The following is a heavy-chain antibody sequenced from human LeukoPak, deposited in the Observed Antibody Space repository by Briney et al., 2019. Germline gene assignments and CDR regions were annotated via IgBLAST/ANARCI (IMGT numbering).Heavy chain of an antibody. CDR2: ISWNSGSI. CDR3: AKDTECDDILTGCGYFDY. Sequence: GGSLRLSCAASGFTFDDYAMHWVRQAPGKGLEWVSGISWNSGSIGYADSVKGRFTISRDNAKNSLYLQMNSLRAEDTALYYCAKDTECDDILTGCGYFDYWGQGTLVTVSS. CDR1: GFTFDDYA. J-gene: IGHJ4*02. V-gene: IGHV3-9*01. D-gene: IGHD3-9*01.